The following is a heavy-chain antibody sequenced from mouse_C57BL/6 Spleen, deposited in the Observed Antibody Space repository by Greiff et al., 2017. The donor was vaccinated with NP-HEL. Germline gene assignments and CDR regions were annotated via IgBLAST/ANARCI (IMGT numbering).Heavy chain of an antibody. J-gene: IGHJ4*01. V-gene: IGHV7-3*01. Sequence: EVMLVESGGGLVQPGGSLSLSCAASGFTFTDYYMSWVCQPPGKALEWLGFIRNKANGYTTEYSASVKGRFTISRDNSKSILYLQMNALRAEDSATYYCARLDGPYYAMDYWGQGTSVTVSS. CDR1: GFTFTDYY. D-gene: IGHD2-3*01. CDR3: ARLDGPYYAMDY. CDR2: IRNKANGYTT.